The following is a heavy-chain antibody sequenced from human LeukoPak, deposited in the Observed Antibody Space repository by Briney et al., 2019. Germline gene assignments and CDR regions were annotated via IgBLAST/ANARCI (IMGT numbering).Heavy chain of an antibody. CDR1: GGSISSGDYY. J-gene: IGHJ4*02. CDR2: IYYSGST. Sequence: SQTLSLTCTVSGGSISSGDYYWSWIRQPPGKGLEWIGYIYYSGSTCYNPSLKSRVTISVDTSENQFSLKLSSVTAADTAVYYCAGYSSSARYYFDYWGQGTLVTVSS. D-gene: IGHD6-13*01. V-gene: IGHV4-30-4*01. CDR3: AGYSSSARYYFDY.